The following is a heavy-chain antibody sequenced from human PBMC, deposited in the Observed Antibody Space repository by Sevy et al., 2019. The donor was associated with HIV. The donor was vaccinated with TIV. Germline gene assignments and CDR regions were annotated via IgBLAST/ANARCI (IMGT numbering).Heavy chain of an antibody. J-gene: IGHJ3*02. Sequence: GGSLRLSCAASGFTVSSNYMSWVRQAPGKGLEWVSHIYDVSSTYFADSVEGRFTISTDNSKNTLYLQMNSLRAEDTAVYYCATQSGYSTSPGAFDIWGQGTMVTVSS. CDR1: GFTVSSNY. V-gene: IGHV3-53*01. CDR2: IYDVSST. CDR3: ATQSGYSTSPGAFDI. D-gene: IGHD6-6*01.